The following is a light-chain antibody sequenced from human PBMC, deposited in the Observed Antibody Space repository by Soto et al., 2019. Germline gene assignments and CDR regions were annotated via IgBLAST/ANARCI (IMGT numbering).Light chain of an antibody. CDR2: DAS. J-gene: IGKJ3*01. CDR3: QQYNIWPPVT. Sequence: EIVVTQSPATLTLSPGERATLSCRASQSVSSYLAWYQQKPGQAPRLLIYDASNRATGIPARFSGSGSGTEFTLTISSLESEDFAVYYCQQYNIWPPVTFGPGTKVDI. CDR1: QSVSSY. V-gene: IGKV3-11*01.